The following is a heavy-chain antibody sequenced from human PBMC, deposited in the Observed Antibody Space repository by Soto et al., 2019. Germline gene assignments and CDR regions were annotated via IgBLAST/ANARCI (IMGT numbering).Heavy chain of an antibody. D-gene: IGHD1-26*01. CDR1: GFSLSNSGVG. CDR3: AHPVPYSGSYWGFDF. J-gene: IGHJ4*02. V-gene: IGHV2-5*02. CDR2: IYWDDDK. Sequence: QITLKESGPTLVKPTQTLTLTCTFSGFSLSNSGVGVGWIRQPPGKTLEWLALIYWDDDKHYSPSLKSRLTITKDTSKNQVVLTMTSMDPVDTATYYCAHPVPYSGSYWGFDFWGQGTLVTVSS.